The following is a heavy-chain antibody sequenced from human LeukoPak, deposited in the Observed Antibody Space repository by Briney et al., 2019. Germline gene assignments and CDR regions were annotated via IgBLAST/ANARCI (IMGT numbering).Heavy chain of an antibody. Sequence: ASVKVSCKASGYTFTDYYMHWVRQAPGQGLEWMGWISAYNGNTNHAQKLQGRVTMTTDTSTSTAYMELRSLRSDDTAVYYCVRDPSYIVVVSSTVTGFDPWGQGTLVTVSS. CDR1: GYTFTDYY. CDR3: VRDPSYIVVVSSTVTGFDP. CDR2: ISAYNGNT. J-gene: IGHJ5*02. V-gene: IGHV1-18*04. D-gene: IGHD2-2*01.